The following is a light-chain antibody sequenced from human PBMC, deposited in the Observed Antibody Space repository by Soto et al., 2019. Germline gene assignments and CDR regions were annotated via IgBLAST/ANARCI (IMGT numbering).Light chain of an antibody. J-gene: IGKJ5*01. CDR2: AAS. V-gene: IGKV1-27*01. CDR1: QGISNY. Sequence: DIQMTQSPSSLSASVGDRVTITCRASQGISNYLAWYQQKPGKVPKLLIYAASTLQSGVPSRFSGSGSGTDFPLTISSLQHEDVATYYWQKYNSAPITFGQGTRLEIK. CDR3: QKYNSAPIT.